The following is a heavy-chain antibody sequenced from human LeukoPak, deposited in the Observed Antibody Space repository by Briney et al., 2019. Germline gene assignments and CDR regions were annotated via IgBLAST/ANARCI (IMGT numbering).Heavy chain of an antibody. J-gene: IGHJ4*02. CDR1: GGSISSYY. V-gene: IGHV4-59*01. D-gene: IGHD3-10*01. CDR2: IYYSGST. Sequence: SETLSLTCTVSGGSISSYYWSWIRQPPGKGLGWIGYIYYSGSTNYNPSLKSRVTISINTSKNQFSLKLSSVTAADTAVYYCAIDYGSGSYSYYYWGQGTLVTVSS. CDR3: AIDYGSGSYSYYY.